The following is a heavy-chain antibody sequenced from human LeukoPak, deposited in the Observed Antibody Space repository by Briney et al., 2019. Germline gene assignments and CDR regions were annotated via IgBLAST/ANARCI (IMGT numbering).Heavy chain of an antibody. J-gene: IGHJ6*02. CDR1: GYTFTNYG. V-gene: IGHV1-18*01. CDR3: ARDSSGWPLYYYYGMDV. CDR2: ISAYNGNT. Sequence: ASVKVSCKASGYTFTNYGISWVRQAPGQGLEWMGWISAYNGNTNYAQKLQGRVTMTTDTSTSTAYMELRSLRSDDTAVYYCARDSSGWPLYYYYGMDVWGQGTTVTVSS. D-gene: IGHD6-19*01.